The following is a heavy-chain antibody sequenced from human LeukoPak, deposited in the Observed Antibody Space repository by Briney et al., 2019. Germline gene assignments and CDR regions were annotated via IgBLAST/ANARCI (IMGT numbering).Heavy chain of an antibody. D-gene: IGHD6-6*01. CDR1: GYIFTNYQ. V-gene: IGHV1-2*02. CDR3: ARASGYSSSSGCVP. Sequence: GASVKVSCKTSGYIFTNYQMHWVRQAPGQGLEWMGWINPDSGVAHYAQNFQGRITMTRDTSISTAYMELSRLRSDDTAVYYCARASGYSSSSGCVPWGQVTLVTVPS. CDR2: INPDSGVA. J-gene: IGHJ5*02.